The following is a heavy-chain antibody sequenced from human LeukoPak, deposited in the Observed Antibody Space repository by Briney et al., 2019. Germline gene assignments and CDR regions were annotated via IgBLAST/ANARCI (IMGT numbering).Heavy chain of an antibody. CDR3: ARNDYYGSGYYWYLDN. D-gene: IGHD3-10*01. CDR2: ISSSSDYI. V-gene: IGHV3-21*04. J-gene: IGHJ4*02. CDR1: GFTFSSYS. Sequence: GGSLRLSCAASGFTFSSYSMNWVRQAPGKGLEWVSSISSSSDYIYYADSVKGRFTISRDNAKNSLYLQMDSLRAEDTALYHCARNDYYGSGYYWYLDNWGQGTLVTVSS.